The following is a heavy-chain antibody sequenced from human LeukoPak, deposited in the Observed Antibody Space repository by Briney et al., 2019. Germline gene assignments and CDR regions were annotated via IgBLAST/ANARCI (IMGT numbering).Heavy chain of an antibody. D-gene: IGHD3-22*01. J-gene: IGHJ4*02. V-gene: IGHV4-59*12. Sequence: SETLSLTCTVSGGSISNYYWSWIRQPPGKGLEWIGYIFSSGSTIYNPSLKSRVTMSVDTSKNQFSLKLSSVTAADTAVYYCARAPSIPLVVMTRFPPDYWGQGTLVTVSS. CDR2: IFSSGST. CDR1: GGSISNYY. CDR3: ARAPSIPLVVMTRFPPDY.